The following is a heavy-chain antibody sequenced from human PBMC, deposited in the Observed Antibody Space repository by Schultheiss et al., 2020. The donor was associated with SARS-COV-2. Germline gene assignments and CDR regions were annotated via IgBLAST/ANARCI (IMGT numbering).Heavy chain of an antibody. J-gene: IGHJ5*02. D-gene: IGHD3-22*01. CDR1: GRSFSGYY. CDR2: INHSGST. Sequence: SETLSLTCAVYGRSFSGYYWSWIRQPPGKGLEWIGEINHSGSTNYNASLKSRVTTSVDTSKNQFSLKLSSVTAADTAVYYCARLDYSSGYYYVGWFDPWGQGTLVTVSS. CDR3: ARLDYSSGYYYVGWFDP. V-gene: IGHV4-34*01.